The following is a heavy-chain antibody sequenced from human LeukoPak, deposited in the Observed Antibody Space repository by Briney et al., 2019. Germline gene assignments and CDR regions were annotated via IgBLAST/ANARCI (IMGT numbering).Heavy chain of an antibody. D-gene: IGHD6-13*01. CDR1: GFTFSSYE. CDR3: ARVLEAAAFDY. Sequence: MAGGSLRLSCAASGFTFSSYEMNWVRQAPGKGLEWVSSISSSSKYTYYADSVKGRFTISRDNAKNSLFLQMNSLRAEDTAVYYCARVLEAAAFDYWGQGTLVTVSS. J-gene: IGHJ4*02. CDR2: ISSSSKYT. V-gene: IGHV3-21*01.